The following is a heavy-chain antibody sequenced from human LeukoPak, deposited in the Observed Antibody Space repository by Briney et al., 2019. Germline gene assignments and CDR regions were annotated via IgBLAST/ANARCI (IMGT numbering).Heavy chain of an antibody. D-gene: IGHD3-22*01. CDR3: ARVESYYYDSSGPRTYYFDY. CDR1: GGSVNSGSYF. V-gene: IGHV4-61*01. Sequence: PSETLSLTCTVSGGSVNSGSYFWTWIRQPPGKGLEWLGYIYYSGSTNYNPSLKSRVTISVDTSKNQFSLKLSSVTAADTAVYYCARVESYYYDSSGPRTYYFDYWGQGTLVTVSS. CDR2: IYYSGST. J-gene: IGHJ4*02.